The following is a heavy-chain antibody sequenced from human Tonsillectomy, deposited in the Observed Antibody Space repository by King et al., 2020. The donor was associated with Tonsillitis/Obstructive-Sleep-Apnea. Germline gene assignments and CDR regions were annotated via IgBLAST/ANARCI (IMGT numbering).Heavy chain of an antibody. CDR3: ARSCSSNDCFGYYFDY. V-gene: IGHV5-51*01. Sequence: VQLVESGAEVKKPGESLKISCTGSGYSFTQYWIGWVRQMPGKGLEWMGIIYPDDSDTRYSPSFQGQVTISADKSISTAYLQWSSLKASDTAMYYCARSCSSNDCFGYYFDYWGQGTLVTVSS. CDR2: IYPDDSDT. J-gene: IGHJ4*02. D-gene: IGHD2-2*01. CDR1: GYSFTQYW.